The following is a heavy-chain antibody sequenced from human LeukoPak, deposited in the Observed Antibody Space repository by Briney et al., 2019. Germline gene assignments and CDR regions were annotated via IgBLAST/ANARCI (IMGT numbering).Heavy chain of an antibody. CDR3: ARDQDSSGYYYYFDY. Sequence: SVKVSCNASGGTFSSYAISWVRQAPGQGLEWMGGIIPIFGTANYAQKFQGRVTITADESTSTAYMELSSLRSEDTAVYYCARDQDSSGYYYYFDYWGQGTLVTVSS. D-gene: IGHD3-22*01. V-gene: IGHV1-69*01. J-gene: IGHJ4*02. CDR2: IIPIFGTA. CDR1: GGTFSSYA.